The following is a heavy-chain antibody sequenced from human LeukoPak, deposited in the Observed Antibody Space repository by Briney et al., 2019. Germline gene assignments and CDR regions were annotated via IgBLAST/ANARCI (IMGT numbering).Heavy chain of an antibody. CDR3: ARDRRGYYDSGSYYPLI. D-gene: IGHD3-10*01. CDR2: INPNSGGT. J-gene: IGHJ4*02. CDR1: GYRFTGYY. Sequence: ASVKVSCKASGYRFTGYYIHWVRQAPGQGLEWMAWINPNSGGTIYAQNFQGRVTVTRDTSVSTAYMEVSRLRSDDTAVYYCARDRRGYYDSGSYYPLIWGQGTLVTVSS. V-gene: IGHV1-2*02.